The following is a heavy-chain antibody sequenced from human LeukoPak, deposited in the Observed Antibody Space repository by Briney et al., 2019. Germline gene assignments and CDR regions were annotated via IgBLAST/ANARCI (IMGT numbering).Heavy chain of an antibody. CDR1: GFTFSSYA. J-gene: IGHJ4*02. CDR2: ISGSGSST. Sequence: PGGSLSLSCAASGFTFSSYAMSWVRQAPGKGLEWVSGISGSGSSTYYADSVKGRFTISRDNSKNTLYLQMNSLRAEDTAVYYCAKVLRVDTAMAAPFDYWGQGTLVTVSS. D-gene: IGHD5-18*01. CDR3: AKVLRVDTAMAAPFDY. V-gene: IGHV3-23*01.